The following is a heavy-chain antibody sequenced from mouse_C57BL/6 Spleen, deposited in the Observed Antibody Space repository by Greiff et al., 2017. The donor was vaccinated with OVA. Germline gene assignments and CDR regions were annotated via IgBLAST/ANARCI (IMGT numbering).Heavy chain of an antibody. CDR3: ASGEGLRLGYAMDY. CDR2: IDPEDGET. V-gene: IGHV14-2*01. D-gene: IGHD2-4*01. J-gene: IGHJ4*01. Sequence: VHVKQSGAELVKPGASVKLSCTASGFNIKDYYMHWVKQRTEQGLEWIGRIDPEDGETKYAPKFQGKATITADTSSNTAYLQLSSLTSEDTAVYYCASGEGLRLGYAMDYWGQGTSVTVSS. CDR1: GFNIKDYY.